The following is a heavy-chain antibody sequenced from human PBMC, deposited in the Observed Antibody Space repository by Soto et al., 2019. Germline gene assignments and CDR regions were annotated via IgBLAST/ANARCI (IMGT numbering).Heavy chain of an antibody. J-gene: IGHJ4*02. D-gene: IGHD3-9*01. CDR1: GFTFSSYG. Sequence: GGSLRLSCAASGFTFSSYGMHWVRQAPGKGLEWVAVIWYDGSNKYYADSVKGRFTISRDNSKNTLYLQMNSLRAEDTAVYYCARDGSDILTGTEIDYWGQGTLVTVSS. CDR3: ARDGSDILTGTEIDY. CDR2: IWYDGSNK. V-gene: IGHV3-33*01.